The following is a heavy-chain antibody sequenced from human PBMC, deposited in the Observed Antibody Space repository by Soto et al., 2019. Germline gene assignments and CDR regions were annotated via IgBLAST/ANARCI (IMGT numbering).Heavy chain of an antibody. V-gene: IGHV3-23*01. CDR2: IGGSGSST. CDR1: GFTFSSYA. D-gene: IGHD3-9*01. Sequence: LRLSCAASGFTFSSYAMSWVRQAPGKGLEWVSGIGGSGSSTFYADSVKGRFTISRDNSKNTLYLQMNSLRAEDTAVYHCAKVSTGYYYYFDSWGRGTLVTVSS. J-gene: IGHJ4*02. CDR3: AKVSTGYYYYFDS.